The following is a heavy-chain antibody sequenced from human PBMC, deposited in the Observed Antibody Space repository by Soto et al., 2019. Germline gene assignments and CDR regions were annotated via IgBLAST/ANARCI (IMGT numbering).Heavy chain of an antibody. V-gene: IGHV2-26*01. CDR2: IFSDDEK. CDR3: ARISRQQLVRWFDP. Sequence: QVTLKESGPVLVKPTETLTLTCTVSGFSLSNARMGVSWIRQPPGKALEWLAHIFSDDEKSYSTSLKSRLTISKDTSKSQVVLSMTIMDPVDTATYYCARISRQQLVRWFDPWGQGTLVTVSS. J-gene: IGHJ5*02. CDR1: GFSLSNARMG. D-gene: IGHD6-13*01.